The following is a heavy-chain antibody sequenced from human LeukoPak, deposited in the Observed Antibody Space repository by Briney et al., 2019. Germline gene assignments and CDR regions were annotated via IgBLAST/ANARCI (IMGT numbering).Heavy chain of an antibody. V-gene: IGHV3-7*01. D-gene: IGHD2-15*01. CDR1: GFTFSSYW. J-gene: IGHJ1*01. Sequence: GGSLRLSCAASGFTFSSYWMSWVRQAPGKALEWVANIKQDGSEKYYVDSVKGRFTISRDNAKNSLYLQMNSLRAEDTAVYYCARGTVVVVAAIAEYFQHWGQGTLVTVSS. CDR3: ARGTVVVVAAIAEYFQH. CDR2: IKQDGSEK.